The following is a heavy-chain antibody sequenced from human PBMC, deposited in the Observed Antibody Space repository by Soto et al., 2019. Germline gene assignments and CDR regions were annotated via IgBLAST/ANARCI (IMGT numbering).Heavy chain of an antibody. V-gene: IGHV3-23*01. J-gene: IGHJ4*02. CDR3: AKDREIGYCSSGSCYCFDY. CDR1: GFTFRSYA. CDR2: ISYSGGST. D-gene: IGHD2-15*01. Sequence: GGSLRLSCAASGFTFRSYAMSWVRQAPEKGLEWVSGISYSGGSTYYADSVKGRFTISRDNSKNTLYLQMNSLGAEDTAVYYCAKDREIGYCSSGSCYCFDYWGQGTLVTVSS.